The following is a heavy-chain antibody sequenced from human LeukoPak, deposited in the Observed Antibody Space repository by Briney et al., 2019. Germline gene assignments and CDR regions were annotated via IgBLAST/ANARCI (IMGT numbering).Heavy chain of an antibody. CDR3: ARRRGGNFAY. V-gene: IGHV4-34*01. D-gene: IGHD1-26*01. CDR1: GGSFSGYY. CDR2: INHSGST. J-gene: IGHJ4*02. Sequence: PSETLSLTCAVYGGSFSGYYWSWIRQPPGKGLEWIGEINHSGSTNYNPSLKSRVTISVDTSKNQFSLKLSSVTAADTAVYYCARRRGGNFAYWGQGTLVTVSS.